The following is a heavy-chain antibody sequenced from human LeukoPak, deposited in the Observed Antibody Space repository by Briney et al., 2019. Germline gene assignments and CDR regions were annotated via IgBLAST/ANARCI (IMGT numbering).Heavy chain of an antibody. Sequence: SETLSLTCTVSGGSISSSSYYWGWIRQPPGKGLEWIGSIDYSGSTYYNPSLKSRVTISVDTSKNQFSLKLSSVTAADTAVYYCARRPEYYYGSGSYNWFNPWGQGTLVTVSS. D-gene: IGHD3-10*01. V-gene: IGHV4-39*01. CDR3: ARRPEYYYGSGSYNWFNP. CDR2: IDYSGST. J-gene: IGHJ5*02. CDR1: GGSISSSSYY.